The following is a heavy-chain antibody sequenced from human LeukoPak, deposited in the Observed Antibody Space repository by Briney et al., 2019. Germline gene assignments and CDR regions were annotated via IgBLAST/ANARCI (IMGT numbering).Heavy chain of an antibody. J-gene: IGHJ6*02. Sequence: PSETLSLTCTVSGGSISSSSYYWGWIRQPPGKGLEWIGSIYYSGSTYYNPSLKSRVTISVDTSKNQFSLKLSSVTAAGTAVYYCAQGGPYYGMDVWGQGTTVTVSS. V-gene: IGHV4-39*01. CDR3: AQGGPYYGMDV. CDR2: IYYSGST. D-gene: IGHD3-16*01. CDR1: GGSISSSSYY.